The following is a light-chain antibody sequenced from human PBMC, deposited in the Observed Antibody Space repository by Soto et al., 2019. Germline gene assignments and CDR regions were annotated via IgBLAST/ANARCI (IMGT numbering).Light chain of an antibody. CDR3: QLRNNWPPSIT. Sequence: EIVMTQSPATLPVSPGERATLSCRSSQSVSSNLAWYQQKPGQAPRLLIYDTSTRATGIPARFSGSGSGTDFTLTISSLEPEDFAVYYCQLRNNWPPSITFGQGTRLEIK. V-gene: IGKV3-15*01. J-gene: IGKJ5*01. CDR1: QSVSSN. CDR2: DTS.